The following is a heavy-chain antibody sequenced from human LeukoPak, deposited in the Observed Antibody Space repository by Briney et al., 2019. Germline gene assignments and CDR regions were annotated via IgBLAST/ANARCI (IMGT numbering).Heavy chain of an antibody. Sequence: PGGSLRLSSAASGFTFSRYAMCCVRQGPGQGLEWVSAISGSGGSTYYADSVKGGFTISRDNSKNTVYLQMNSLRAEDTAVYYCAKWDAYIESWGQGTLVTVSS. CDR2: ISGSGGST. CDR3: AKWDAYIES. CDR1: GFTFSRYA. V-gene: IGHV3-23*01. J-gene: IGHJ5*02. D-gene: IGHD3-16*01.